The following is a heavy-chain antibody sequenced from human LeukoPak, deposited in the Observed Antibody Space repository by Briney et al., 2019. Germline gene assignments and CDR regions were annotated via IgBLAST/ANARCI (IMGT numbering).Heavy chain of an antibody. CDR1: GGSISNSNYY. D-gene: IGHD6-19*01. CDR2: IFYSGST. Sequence: SETLSLTCTVSGGSISNSNYYWGWSRQPPGKGLEWIGNIFYSGSTFYNPSLKSRVTMSVDTSKNQFSLRLSSVTAADTAVYYCARTPIPQYSSGWSTSYYFDYWGQGTLVTVSS. V-gene: IGHV4-39*01. CDR3: ARTPIPQYSSGWSTSYYFDY. J-gene: IGHJ4*02.